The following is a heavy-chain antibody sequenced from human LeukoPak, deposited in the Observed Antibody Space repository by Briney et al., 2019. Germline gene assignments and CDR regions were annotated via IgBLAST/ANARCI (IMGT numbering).Heavy chain of an antibody. CDR1: GYGFTIYW. J-gene: IGHJ4*02. V-gene: IGHV5-51*01. CDR3: ARRASGSYYVYY. D-gene: IGHD1-26*01. CDR2: IYPGDSDT. Sequence: GESLKISCKGSGYGFTIYWIGWVRQMPGKGLEGMGIIYPGDSDTRYSPSFKGQVTISADQSISPAYLQWSSLKASDTAMYYCARRASGSYYVYYWGQGTLVTVSS.